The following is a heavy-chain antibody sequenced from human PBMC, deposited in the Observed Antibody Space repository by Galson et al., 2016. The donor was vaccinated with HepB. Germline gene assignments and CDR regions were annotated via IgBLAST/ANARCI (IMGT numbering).Heavy chain of an antibody. Sequence: SLRLSCAASGFTFSDHWMNWVRQVPGKGLEWVSGIQSDGRITSYADSGKGRFTISRDSAKNTLFLQMNSLRDDDTAVYFCTRGVNYGMDVWGQGTTVTVS. V-gene: IGHV3-74*01. J-gene: IGHJ6*02. D-gene: IGHD3-16*01. CDR1: GFTFSDHW. CDR3: TRGVNYGMDV. CDR2: IQSDGRIT.